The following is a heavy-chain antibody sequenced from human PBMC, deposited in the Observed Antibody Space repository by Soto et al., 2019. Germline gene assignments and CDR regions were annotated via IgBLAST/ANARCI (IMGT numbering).Heavy chain of an antibody. D-gene: IGHD1-7*01. J-gene: IGHJ4*02. Sequence: EVQLVQSGAEVKKPGESLKISCKGSGYSFPNYWSGWVRQMPGKGLEWMGIIFPGDSDTRYSPSFQGQVTISADESINTAYLQWSTLKASDTAMYYCARWNYGPTYWGQGTQVTVSS. V-gene: IGHV5-51*03. CDR1: GYSFPNYW. CDR3: ARWNYGPTY. CDR2: IFPGDSDT.